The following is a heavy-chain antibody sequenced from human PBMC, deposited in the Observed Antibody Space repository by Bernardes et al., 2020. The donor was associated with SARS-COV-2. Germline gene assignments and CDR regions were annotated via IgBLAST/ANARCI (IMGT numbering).Heavy chain of an antibody. CDR3: ARCISGWYDPIL. CDR2: VYASGST. Sequence: SEPLSLTCTVSGGSISRGNYYWNWIRQPAGKGLEWIGHVYASGSTNYNPSLKSRVIISVDTSKNQFSLKLSSATAADTAVYYCARCISGWYDPILWGQGTLVTVSS. CDR1: GGSISRGNYY. J-gene: IGHJ4*02. D-gene: IGHD6-19*01. V-gene: IGHV4-61*09.